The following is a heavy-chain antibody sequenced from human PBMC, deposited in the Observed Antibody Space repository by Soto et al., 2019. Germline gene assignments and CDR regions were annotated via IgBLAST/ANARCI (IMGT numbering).Heavy chain of an antibody. CDR1: GFSFSSYW. CDR2: IKIDGSDT. D-gene: IGHD3-10*01. Sequence: EVQLVESGGGVVQPGGSLRLSCAASGFSFSSYWMHWVRQAPGKGLVWVSRIKIDGSDTIYADSVKGRFTISRDNAKNTLYLQMNSLRAEDMALYYCAAGYLSSGNYWGQGTLVTVSS. V-gene: IGHV3-74*01. CDR3: AAGYLSSGNY. J-gene: IGHJ4*02.